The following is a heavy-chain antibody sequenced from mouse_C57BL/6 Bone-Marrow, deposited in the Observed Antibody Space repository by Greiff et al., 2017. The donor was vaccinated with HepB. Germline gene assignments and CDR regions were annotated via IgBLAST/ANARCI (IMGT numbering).Heavy chain of an antibody. CDR2: IYPGSGST. V-gene: IGHV1-55*01. D-gene: IGHD1-1*01. CDR1: GYTFTSYW. J-gene: IGHJ2*01. Sequence: QVQLQQPGAELVKPGASVKMSCKASGYTFTSYWITWVKQRPGQGLEWIGDIYPGSGSTNYNEKFKSKATLTVDTSSSTAYMQLSSLTSEDSAVYYCARAAYGSSYGDYFDYWGHGTTLTVSS. CDR3: ARAAYGSSYGDYFDY.